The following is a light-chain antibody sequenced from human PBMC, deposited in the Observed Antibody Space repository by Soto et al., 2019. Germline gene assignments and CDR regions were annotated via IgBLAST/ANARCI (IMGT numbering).Light chain of an antibody. CDR3: QQYENLPFT. J-gene: IGKJ3*01. CDR1: QDISKY. CDR2: DAS. V-gene: IGKV1-33*01. Sequence: DIQMTHSPYSLSATVGDRVTITCQASQDISKYLNWYQQKPGKAPKVLIYDASNLETGVPPRFSGPGSGTDFTFTISSLQPEDIATYYCQQYENLPFTFGPGTTVDFK.